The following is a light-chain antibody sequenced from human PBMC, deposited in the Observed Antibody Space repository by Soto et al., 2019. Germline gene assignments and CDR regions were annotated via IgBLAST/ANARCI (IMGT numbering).Light chain of an antibody. CDR2: EVT. CDR1: TTDVGGYIY. CDR3: SSYTSSSRIV. V-gene: IGLV2-14*01. J-gene: IGLJ2*01. Sequence: QSALTQPASVSGSPGQSITLSCTGTTTDVGGYIYVSWYQQQPGKAPKLLIYEVTNRPSGVSDRFSGSRSGNTASLTISGLQTEDEADYYCSSYTSSSRIVFGGGTKLTVL.